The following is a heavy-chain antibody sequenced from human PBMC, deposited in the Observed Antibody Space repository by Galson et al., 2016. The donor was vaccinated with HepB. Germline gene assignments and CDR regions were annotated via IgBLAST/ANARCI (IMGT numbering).Heavy chain of an antibody. J-gene: IGHJ6*02. CDR1: GGSISSGGYS. Sequence: LSLTCAVSGGSISSGGYSWSWIRQPPGKGLESIGYIYHSGSTYYNPSLKSRVTISVDRSKNQFSLKLSSVTAADTAVYYCARGEYYDFWSGYYGMDVWGQGTTVTVSS. CDR2: IYHSGST. V-gene: IGHV4-30-2*01. CDR3: ARGEYYDFWSGYYGMDV. D-gene: IGHD3-3*01.